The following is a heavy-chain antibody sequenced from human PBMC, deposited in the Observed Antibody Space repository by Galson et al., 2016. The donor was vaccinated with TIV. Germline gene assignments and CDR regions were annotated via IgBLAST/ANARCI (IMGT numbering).Heavy chain of an antibody. CDR2: INWNGGST. J-gene: IGHJ4*02. CDR1: GFTFDDYG. CDR3: ARDPLYCGGDCYSDY. Sequence: SLRLSCAASGFTFDDYGMSWVRQAPGKGLEWVSGINWNGGSTGYADSVKGRFPISRDNAKNSLCLQMNSLRAEDTALYYCARDPLYCGGDCYSDYWGQGTLVTVSS. D-gene: IGHD2-21*01. V-gene: IGHV3-20*04.